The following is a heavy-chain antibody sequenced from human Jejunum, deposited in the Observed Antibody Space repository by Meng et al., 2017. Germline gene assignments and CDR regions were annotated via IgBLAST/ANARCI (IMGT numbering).Heavy chain of an antibody. CDR1: GASFSGYK. CDR2: INHSGST. V-gene: IGHV4-34*01. D-gene: IGHD3-9*01. CDR3: ARRLPYFDTGFYDF. Sequence: QVQIQRWGAGLLRPSETLSLTWAVYGASFSGYKWNWIRQPPGKGLEWIGEINHSGSTTYNPSLKSRVTMSVDTSKNQFSLKVDSVSAADTAVYYCARRLPYFDTGFYDFWGQGTLVTVSS. J-gene: IGHJ4*02.